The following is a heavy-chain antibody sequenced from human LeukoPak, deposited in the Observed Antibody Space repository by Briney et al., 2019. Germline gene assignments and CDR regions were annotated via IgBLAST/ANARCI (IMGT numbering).Heavy chain of an antibody. V-gene: IGHV4-38-2*02. CDR3: ARGQWLPVYDF. CDR2: IYSSGST. D-gene: IGHD3-22*01. Sequence: SETLSLTCTVSGYSISSGFYWGWIRQPPGKGLEWIGSIYSSGSTYYNPSLKSRVTISVDTSKNQFSLKLSSVTAADTAVYYCARGQWLPVYDFWGQGILVTVSS. J-gene: IGHJ4*02. CDR1: GYSISSGFY.